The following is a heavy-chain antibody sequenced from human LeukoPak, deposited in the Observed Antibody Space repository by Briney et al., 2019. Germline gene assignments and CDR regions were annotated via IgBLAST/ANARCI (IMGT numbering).Heavy chain of an antibody. CDR3: AREGGPYRPLDY. V-gene: IGHV4-4*02. CDR1: GGSITNTSY. CDR2: VNLQGST. Sequence: PSGTLSLTCGVSGGSITNTSYWTWVRQPPGKGLEWIGEVNLQGSTNYNPSLMGRVAIAVDTSENHISLQLTSVTAADTAVYYCAREGGPYRPLDYSGQGTLVTASA. J-gene: IGHJ4*02.